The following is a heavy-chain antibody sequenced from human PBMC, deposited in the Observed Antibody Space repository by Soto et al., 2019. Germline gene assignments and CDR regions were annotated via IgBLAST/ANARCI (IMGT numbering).Heavy chain of an antibody. CDR2: IYYSGST. Sequence: SETLSLTCTVSGGSISSGGYYWSWIRQHPGKGLEWIGYIYYSGSTYYNPSLKSRVTISVDTSKNQFSLKLSSVTAADTAVYYCASYVGGYYGSGSYAFDIWGQGTMVTVSS. CDR3: ASYVGGYYGSGSYAFDI. V-gene: IGHV4-31*03. D-gene: IGHD3-10*01. CDR1: GGSISSGGYY. J-gene: IGHJ3*02.